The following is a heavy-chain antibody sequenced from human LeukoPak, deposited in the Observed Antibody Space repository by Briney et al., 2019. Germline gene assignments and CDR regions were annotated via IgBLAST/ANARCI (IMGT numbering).Heavy chain of an antibody. Sequence: GGSLRLSCAASGFTFSNYEMQWVRRAAGKGLEWVSYISSGGSTVYYADSVKGRFTVSRDNAKNSLYLQVSSLRAEDTAVYYCARGGSFVEYWGQGTLVIVSS. J-gene: IGHJ4*02. CDR1: GFTFSNYE. V-gene: IGHV3-48*03. CDR3: ARGGSFVEY. CDR2: ISSGGSTV. D-gene: IGHD3-10*01.